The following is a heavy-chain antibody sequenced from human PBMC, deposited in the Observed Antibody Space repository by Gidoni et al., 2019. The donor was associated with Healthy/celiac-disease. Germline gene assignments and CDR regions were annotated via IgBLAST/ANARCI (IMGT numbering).Heavy chain of an antibody. Sequence: RLSCSASGFTFSSYAMSWVRQAPGKGLEWVSAISGSGGSTYYADSVKGRFTISRDNSKNTLYLQMNSLRAEDTAVYYCAKAGMITFGGVNWGQGTLVTVSS. V-gene: IGHV3-23*01. CDR2: ISGSGGST. CDR1: GFTFSSYA. D-gene: IGHD3-16*01. CDR3: AKAGMITFGGVN. J-gene: IGHJ4*02.